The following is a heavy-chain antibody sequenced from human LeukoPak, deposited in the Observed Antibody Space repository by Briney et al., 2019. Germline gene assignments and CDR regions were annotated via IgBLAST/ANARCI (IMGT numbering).Heavy chain of an antibody. Sequence: SETLSLTCTVSGGSFRSGSYYWSWIRQPPGKGLEWIGYIYYSGSTNYNPSLKSRVTISVDTSRNQFSLKLSSVTAADTAVYYCARVSVTGTLNFDYWGQGTLVTVSS. CDR3: ARVSVTGTLNFDY. J-gene: IGHJ4*02. CDR1: GGSFRSGSYY. D-gene: IGHD6-19*01. CDR2: IYYSGST. V-gene: IGHV4-61*01.